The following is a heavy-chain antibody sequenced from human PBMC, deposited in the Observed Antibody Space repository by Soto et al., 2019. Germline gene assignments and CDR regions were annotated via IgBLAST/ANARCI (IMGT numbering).Heavy chain of an antibody. CDR2: IKQDGSES. CDR3: ASARHIGP. CDR1: GFTFSNYW. D-gene: IGHD2-21*01. Sequence: GSLRLSCAASGFTFSNYWMSWVRQAPGKGLEWVANIKQDGSESNYADSVKGRFTISRDNAENSLYLQMTSLRAEDTAVYYCASARHIGPWGQGT. V-gene: IGHV3-7*01. J-gene: IGHJ5*02.